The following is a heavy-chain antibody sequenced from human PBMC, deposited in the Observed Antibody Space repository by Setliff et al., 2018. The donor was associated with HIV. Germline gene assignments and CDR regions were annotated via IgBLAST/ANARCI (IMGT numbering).Heavy chain of an antibody. D-gene: IGHD3-10*01. V-gene: IGHV1-18*01. J-gene: IGHJ6*03. CDR1: GYTFTSYG. CDR3: ARDQISAYSYGGEVYYSYMDV. Sequence: GASVKVSCKASGYTFTSYGISWVRQAPGQGLEWMGWISAYNGNTNYAQKLQGRVTMTTDTSTRTAYMELRSLSSVDTAVYYCARDQISAYSYGGEVYYSYMDVWGKGTTVTVSS. CDR2: ISAYNGNT.